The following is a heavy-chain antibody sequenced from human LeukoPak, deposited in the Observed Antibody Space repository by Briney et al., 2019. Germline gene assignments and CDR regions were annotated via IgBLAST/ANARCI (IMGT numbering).Heavy chain of an antibody. CDR3: AKETSQWELLPIDY. V-gene: IGHV3-23*01. D-gene: IGHD1-26*01. J-gene: IGHJ4*02. CDR2: ISGDADRT. CDR1: GFTFSSYG. Sequence: PGGSLRLSCAASGFTFSSYGMNWVRQAPGKGLEWVSGISGDADRTYYADSVKGRFTISRDNSKNTLYLQMNSLRAEDTAVYYCAKETSQWELLPIDYWGQGTLVTVSS.